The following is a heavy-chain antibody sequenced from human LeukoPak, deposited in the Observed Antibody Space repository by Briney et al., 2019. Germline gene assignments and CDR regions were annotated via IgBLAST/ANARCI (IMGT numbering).Heavy chain of an antibody. Sequence: GGSLRLSCAASGFTFSSYAMHWVRQAPGKGLEYVSAISSNGGSTYYANSVKGRFTISRDNSKNTLYLQMGSLRAEDMAVYYCAREFSEDYYDSSGYYYGPSDYWGQGTLVTVSS. CDR3: AREFSEDYYDSSGYYYGPSDY. CDR1: GFTFSSYA. D-gene: IGHD3-22*01. J-gene: IGHJ4*02. V-gene: IGHV3-64*01. CDR2: ISSNGGST.